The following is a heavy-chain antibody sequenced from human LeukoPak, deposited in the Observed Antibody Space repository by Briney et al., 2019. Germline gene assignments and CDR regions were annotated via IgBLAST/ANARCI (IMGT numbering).Heavy chain of an antibody. CDR3: ARLRDWFDP. V-gene: IGHV4-59*11. CDR2: IYYSGST. Sequence: SETLSLTCTVSGGSISSHYWSWIRQPPGKGLEWIGYIYYSGSTNYNPSLKSRVTTSVDTSKNQFSLKLSSVSAADTAVYYCARLRDWFDPWGQGTLVTVSS. CDR1: GGSISSHY. J-gene: IGHJ5*02. D-gene: IGHD5-24*01.